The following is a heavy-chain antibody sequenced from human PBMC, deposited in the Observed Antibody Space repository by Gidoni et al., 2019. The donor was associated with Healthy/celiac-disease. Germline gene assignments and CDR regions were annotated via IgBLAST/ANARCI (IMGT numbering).Heavy chain of an antibody. CDR3: ARDPYSSGTFDY. CDR2: ISSSSSYI. V-gene: IGHV3-21*01. D-gene: IGHD6-19*01. CDR1: GFTCSSYS. J-gene: IGHJ4*02. Sequence: EVQLVESGGGLVKPGGSLRLSCAASGFTCSSYSMNWVRQAPGKGLEWVSSISSSSSYIYYANSVKGRFTISRDNAKNSLYLQMNSLSAEDTAVYYCARDPYSSGTFDYWGQGTLVTVSS.